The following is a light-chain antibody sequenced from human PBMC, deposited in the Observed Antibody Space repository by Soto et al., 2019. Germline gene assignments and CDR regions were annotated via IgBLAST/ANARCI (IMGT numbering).Light chain of an antibody. V-gene: IGKV3-20*01. CDR2: VAS. CDR1: QSISRY. J-gene: IGKJ1*01. CDR3: QHYSSAPPT. Sequence: IVLTQSPGTLSLSPGERTTLSCRASQSISRYLAWYQQKPGEGPRLLVFVASSRATGTPDRFSGSGSGTIFTRTINGMDTVDVALYSCQHYSSAPPTVGRGTKVDIK.